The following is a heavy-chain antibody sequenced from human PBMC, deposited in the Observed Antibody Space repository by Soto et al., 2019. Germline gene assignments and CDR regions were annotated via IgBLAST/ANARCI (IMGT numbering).Heavy chain of an antibody. CDR3: ARCLSVTLFDN. CDR2: IYYSGST. D-gene: IGHD4-17*01. Sequence: QVQLQESGPGLVKPSQTLSLTCTVSGGSISTGGYYWTWIRQHPGKGLEWIGYIYYSGSTYYNPSLKCRVTKSVDTSKNQFSLKLSSVTAADTAVYYCARCLSVTLFDNWGQGTLVTVSS. V-gene: IGHV4-31*03. J-gene: IGHJ4*02. CDR1: GGSISTGGYY.